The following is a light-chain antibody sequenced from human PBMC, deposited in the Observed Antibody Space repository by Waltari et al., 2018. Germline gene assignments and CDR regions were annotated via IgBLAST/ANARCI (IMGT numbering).Light chain of an antibody. V-gene: IGLV4-60*03. Sequence: QPVLTPSPSASASLGSSVKLTCTLSRGHSSYIIAWHQQRPGKAPRYLMKLEGDGSYNKGKGVPDRFSGSSSGADRYLIISNVQSEDEADYYCATWDDNIVLFGGGTKVTVL. CDR3: ATWDDNIVL. CDR1: RGHSSYI. J-gene: IGLJ2*01. CDR2: LEGDGSY.